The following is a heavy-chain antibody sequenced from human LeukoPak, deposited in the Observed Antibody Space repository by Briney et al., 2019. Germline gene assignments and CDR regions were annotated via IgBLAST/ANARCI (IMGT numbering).Heavy chain of an antibody. CDR2: VSTSGGST. CDR1: GLTFSRYA. J-gene: IGHJ4*02. Sequence: GSLRLSCAASGLTFSRYAMSWVRQAPGKGLEWVSGVSTSGGSTYYADSVKGRFTISRDNSKNTLHLQMNSLRAEDTAIYYCAKQAYDSPRTDFDYWGQGILVTVSS. CDR3: AKQAYDSPRTDFDY. V-gene: IGHV3-23*01. D-gene: IGHD3-22*01.